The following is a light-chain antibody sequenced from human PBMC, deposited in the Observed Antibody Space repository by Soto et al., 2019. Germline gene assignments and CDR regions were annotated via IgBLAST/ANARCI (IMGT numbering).Light chain of an antibody. V-gene: IGLV2-14*01. CDR1: SSDVGGYNY. CDR2: DVS. CDR3: SSYTSSSTPYD. Sequence: QSVLTQPASVSGCPGQSITISCTGTSSDVGGYNYVSWYQQHPGKAPKLMIYDVSNRPSGVSNRFSGSKSGNTASLTISGLQAEDEADYYCSSYTSSSTPYDFGTGTKVTVL. J-gene: IGLJ1*01.